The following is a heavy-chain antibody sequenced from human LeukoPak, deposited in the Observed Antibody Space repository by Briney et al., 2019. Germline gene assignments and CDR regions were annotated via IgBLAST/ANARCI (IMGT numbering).Heavy chain of an antibody. Sequence: ASVKVSCKASGYTVTSNYIHWVRQAPGQGLERMGMIYPRDGSTSYAQKFQGRVTVTRDTSTSTVHMELSGLRSEDTAVYYCARDQEGFDYWGQGTLVTVSS. CDR3: ARDQEGFDY. CDR2: IYPRDGST. J-gene: IGHJ4*02. CDR1: GYTVTSNY. V-gene: IGHV1-46*01.